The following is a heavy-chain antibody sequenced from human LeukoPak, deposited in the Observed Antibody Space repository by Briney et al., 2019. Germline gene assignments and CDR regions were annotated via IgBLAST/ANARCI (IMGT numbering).Heavy chain of an antibody. J-gene: IGHJ4*02. D-gene: IGHD4-17*01. CDR2: INPDSGGT. V-gene: IGHV1-2*02. CDR3: AKNVFYGDPKSGFDY. Sequence: ASVKVSCKASGYIFTGYYLHWVRQAPGQGLEWMGWINPDSGGTNYAQKFQGRVTMTRDTSISTADMELSRLRSEDTAVYYCAKNVFYGDPKSGFDYWGQGTLVTVSS. CDR1: GYIFTGYY.